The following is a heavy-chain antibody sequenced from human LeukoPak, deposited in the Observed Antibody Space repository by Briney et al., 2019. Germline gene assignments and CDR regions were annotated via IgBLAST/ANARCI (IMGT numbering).Heavy chain of an antibody. Sequence: LSLTCTVSGYSISSGYYWGWIRQPPGKGPEWVSYIDARSGITYYADSVQGRFTLSRDNARESVFLQMDSLRVDDTAVYYCARTYDFGRGPPGDAFDNWGPGTWVIVSS. CDR1: GYSISSGYY. D-gene: IGHD3-3*01. V-gene: IGHV3-11*06. J-gene: IGHJ3*02. CDR2: IDARSGIT. CDR3: ARTYDFGRGPPGDAFDN.